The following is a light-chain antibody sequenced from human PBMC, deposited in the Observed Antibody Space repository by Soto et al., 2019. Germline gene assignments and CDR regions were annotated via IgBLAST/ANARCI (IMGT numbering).Light chain of an antibody. CDR2: EVI. CDR3: CSYAGSSTLV. Sequence: QSVLTQPASVSGSPGQSITFSCTGTSSDVGSYNLVSWYQQHPGKAPKLMIYEVIKRPSGVSNRFSGSKSGNTASLTISGLQAEDEADYYCCSYAGSSTLVFGGGTKVTVL. CDR1: SSDVGSYNL. J-gene: IGLJ3*02. V-gene: IGLV2-23*02.